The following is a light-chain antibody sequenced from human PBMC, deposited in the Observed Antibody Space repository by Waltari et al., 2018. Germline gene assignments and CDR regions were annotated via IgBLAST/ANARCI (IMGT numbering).Light chain of an antibody. Sequence: ETVMTQSPATLSVSPGERATLSCRASQSVSSNLAWYQQKPGQAPRLLIYGASTRATGIPARFSVSGSGTEFTLTISSLQSEDFAVYYCQQYNNWPPLTFGQGTRLEIK. CDR1: QSVSSN. V-gene: IGKV3-15*01. J-gene: IGKJ5*01. CDR3: QQYNNWPPLT. CDR2: GAS.